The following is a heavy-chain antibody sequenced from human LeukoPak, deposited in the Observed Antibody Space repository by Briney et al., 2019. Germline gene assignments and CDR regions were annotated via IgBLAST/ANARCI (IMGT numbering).Heavy chain of an antibody. J-gene: IGHJ4*02. CDR2: ISPNSGGT. CDR1: GYTFTGYY. Sequence: LGASVKVSCKTSGYTFTGYYIHWVRQAPGEGLQWMGWISPNSGGTKYAQKSQGRVTMTRDASTSTAYMDLTRLTSDDTAVYYCARGTRTSIVVAPAVDYWGQGTLVTVSS. CDR3: ARGTRTSIVVAPAVDY. D-gene: IGHD2-2*01. V-gene: IGHV1-2*03.